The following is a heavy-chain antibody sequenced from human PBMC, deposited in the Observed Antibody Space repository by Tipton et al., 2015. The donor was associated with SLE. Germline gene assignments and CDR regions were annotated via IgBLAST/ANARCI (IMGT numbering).Heavy chain of an antibody. J-gene: IGHJ2*01. Sequence: SLRLSCAASGFTFRSYHMNWVRQAPGKGLEWVSYISTSSTTIFNADSVKGRFAISRDNAKNSLFLEMNSLRSDDTAFYYCAKGGSGWFTGNWYLDLWGHGTLVTVSS. D-gene: IGHD6-19*01. V-gene: IGHV3-48*04. CDR3: AKGGSGWFTGNWYLDL. CDR2: ISTSSTTI. CDR1: GFTFRSYH.